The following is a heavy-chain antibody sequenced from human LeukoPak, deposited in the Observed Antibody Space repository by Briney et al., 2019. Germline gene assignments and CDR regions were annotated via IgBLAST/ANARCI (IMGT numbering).Heavy chain of an antibody. Sequence: SQTLSLTCTVSGGSISSGSYYWSWIRQPAGKGLEWIGRIYTSGSTNYNPSLKSRVTISVDTSKNQFSLKLSSVTAADTAVYYCAREPYNWNNNWFDPWGQGTLVTVSS. D-gene: IGHD1/OR15-1a*01. V-gene: IGHV4-61*02. J-gene: IGHJ5*02. CDR2: IYTSGST. CDR1: GGSISSGSYY. CDR3: AREPYNWNNNWFDP.